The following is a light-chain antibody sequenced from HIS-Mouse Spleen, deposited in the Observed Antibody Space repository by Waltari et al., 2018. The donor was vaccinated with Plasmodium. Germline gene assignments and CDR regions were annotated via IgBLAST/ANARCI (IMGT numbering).Light chain of an antibody. CDR3: QQYNNWSFT. CDR2: GAS. CDR1: QSVSSN. V-gene: IGKV3-15*01. J-gene: IGKJ3*01. Sequence: ELVMTQSPATLSVSPGERATLSCRASQSVSSNLAWYQQKPGQAPRLLIYGASTRATGIAARFIGSGSGTEFTLTISSLQSEDFAVYYCQQYNNWSFTFGPGTKVDIK.